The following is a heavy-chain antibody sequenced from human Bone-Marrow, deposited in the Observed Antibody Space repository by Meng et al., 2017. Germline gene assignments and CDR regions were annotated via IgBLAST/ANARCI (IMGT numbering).Heavy chain of an antibody. CDR1: GFTFSSYA. D-gene: IGHD6-13*01. CDR2: ISWNSGSI. Sequence: SLKISCAASGFTFSSYAMSWVRQAPGKGLEWVSGISWNSGSIGYADSVKGRFTISRDNAKNSLYLQMNSLRAEDTALYYCAKTRQAAAAEGVLDAFDIWGQGTMVTVSS. J-gene: IGHJ3*02. V-gene: IGHV3-9*01. CDR3: AKTRQAAAAEGVLDAFDI.